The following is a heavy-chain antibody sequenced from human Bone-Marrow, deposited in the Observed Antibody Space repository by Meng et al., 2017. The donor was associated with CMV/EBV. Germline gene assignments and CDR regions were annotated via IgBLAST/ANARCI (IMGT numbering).Heavy chain of an antibody. V-gene: IGHV4-59*01. Sequence: GSLRLSCTVSGGSISSYYWSWIRQPPGKGLEWIGYIYYSGSTNYNPSLKSRVTISVDTSKNQFSLKLSSVTAADTAVYYCARVDDFWSGYYAPWGWFDPWGRGTLVTVSS. CDR2: IYYSGST. CDR3: ARVDDFWSGYYAPWGWFDP. J-gene: IGHJ5*02. D-gene: IGHD3-3*01. CDR1: GGSISSYY.